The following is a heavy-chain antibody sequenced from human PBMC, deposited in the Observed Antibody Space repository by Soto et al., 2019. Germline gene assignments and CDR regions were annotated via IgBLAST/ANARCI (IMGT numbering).Heavy chain of an antibody. CDR3: ARTSAAGKYYYGMDV. J-gene: IGHJ6*02. Sequence: PGESLKVSCKGAGCRFTNYWIGWMRQKPGKGLEWMGIIYPGDSDTRYSPSFQGQVTISADKSISTAYLQWSSLKASDTAMYYCARTSAAGKYYYGMDVWGQGTTVTVSS. D-gene: IGHD6-13*01. V-gene: IGHV5-51*01. CDR2: IYPGDSDT. CDR1: GCRFTNYW.